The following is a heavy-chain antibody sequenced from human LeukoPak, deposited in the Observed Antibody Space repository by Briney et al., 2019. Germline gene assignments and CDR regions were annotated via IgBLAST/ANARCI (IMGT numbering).Heavy chain of an antibody. V-gene: IGHV1-18*01. CDR3: ARGGIVVVPPAMHYYYMDV. CDR1: GYTFTTYG. CDR2: ISGFNSNT. D-gene: IGHD2-2*01. J-gene: IGHJ6*03. Sequence: ASVKVSCKASGYTFTTYGISWVRQAPGQGLEWIGRISGFNSNTKYAQKIQGRVTMTTDTSTNTAYMELRSLRSDDTAVYYCARGGIVVVPPAMHYYYMDVWGKGTTVTVSS.